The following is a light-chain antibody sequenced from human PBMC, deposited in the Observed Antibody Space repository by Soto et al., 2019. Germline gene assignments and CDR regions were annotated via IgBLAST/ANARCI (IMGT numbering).Light chain of an antibody. CDR1: SSDVGNYNY. CDR3: CSYPGSNTWV. CDR2: DVT. Sequence: QSALTQPRSVSGSPGQSVTISCTGTSSDVGNYNYVSWYQQHPGKAPKVMIYDVTKRPSGVPDRFSGSKSGITASLTISGLQADDEADYYCCSYPGSNTWVFGGGTKVTVL. J-gene: IGLJ3*02. V-gene: IGLV2-11*01.